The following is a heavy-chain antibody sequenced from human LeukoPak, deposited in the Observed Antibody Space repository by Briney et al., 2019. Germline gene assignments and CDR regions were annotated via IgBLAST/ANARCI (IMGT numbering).Heavy chain of an antibody. Sequence: PGGSLRLSCAASGFTFSNYAMSWVRQAPGKGLEWVSSIDASGGATYYADSVKGRFTISRDNSKNTFYLQMNSLRAEDTAVYSCAKGSGSGWYGWFAPWGQGTLVPVSS. CDR1: GFTFSNYA. CDR2: IDASGGAT. V-gene: IGHV3-23*01. J-gene: IGHJ5*02. CDR3: AKGSGSGWYGWFAP. D-gene: IGHD6-19*01.